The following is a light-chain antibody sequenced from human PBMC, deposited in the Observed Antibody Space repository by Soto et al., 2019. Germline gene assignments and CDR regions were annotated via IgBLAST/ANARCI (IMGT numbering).Light chain of an antibody. CDR2: RAS. CDR1: QSVSSSY. Sequence: EIVVTQSPGTLCLSLGERATLSCRASQSVSSSYLAWYQQKPGQAPKVLIYRASSRATGIPERFRGRGSGADFTLTISRLHPEDFAVYYCQQYGISPLTVGLRTKVNIK. CDR3: QQYGISPLT. J-gene: IGKJ4*01. V-gene: IGKV3-20*01.